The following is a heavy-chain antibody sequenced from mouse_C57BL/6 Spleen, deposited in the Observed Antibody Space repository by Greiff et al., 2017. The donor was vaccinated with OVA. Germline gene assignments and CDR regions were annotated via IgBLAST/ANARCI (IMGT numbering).Heavy chain of an antibody. CDR1: GYTFTSYW. CDR3: ARGGLLRGFAY. CDR2: IYPSDSET. J-gene: IGHJ3*01. V-gene: IGHV1-61*01. D-gene: IGHD2-3*01. Sequence: QVQLQQPGAGLVRPGSSVKLSCKASGYTFTSYWMDWVKQRPGQGLEWIGNIYPSDSETHYNQKFKDKATLTVDKSSSTAYMQLSSLTSEDSAVYYCARGGLLRGFAYWGQGTLVTVSA.